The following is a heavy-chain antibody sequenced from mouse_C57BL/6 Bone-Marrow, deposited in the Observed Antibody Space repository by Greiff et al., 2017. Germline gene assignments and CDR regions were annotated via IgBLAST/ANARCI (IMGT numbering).Heavy chain of an antibody. CDR3: ARDGSSYWYFDV. CDR1: GYSFTSYY. Sequence: QVQLQQSGPELVKPGASVKISCKASGYSFTSYYIHWVKQRPGQGLEWIGWIYPGSGSTKYNEKFKGKATLTADTSSSTAYMQHSSLTSEDSSVYCCARDGSSYWYFDVCGTETTVTVSS. V-gene: IGHV1-66*01. D-gene: IGHD1-1*01. CDR2: IYPGSGST. J-gene: IGHJ1*03.